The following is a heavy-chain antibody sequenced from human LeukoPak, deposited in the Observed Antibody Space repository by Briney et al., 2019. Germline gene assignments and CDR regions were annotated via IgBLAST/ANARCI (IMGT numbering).Heavy chain of an antibody. CDR1: GGSFSGYY. D-gene: IGHD5-12*01. Sequence: SETLSLTCAVYGGSFSGYYWSWIRQPPGKGLEWIGEINHSGSTNYNPSLKSRVTISVDTSKNQFSLKLSSVTAADTAVYYCARVEATIYYYGMDVWGQGTTVTVSS. V-gene: IGHV4-34*01. J-gene: IGHJ6*02. CDR2: INHSGST. CDR3: ARVEATIYYYGMDV.